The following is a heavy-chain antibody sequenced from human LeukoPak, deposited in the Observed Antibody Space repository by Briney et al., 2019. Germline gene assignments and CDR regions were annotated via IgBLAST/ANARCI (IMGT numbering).Heavy chain of an antibody. CDR3: AREAVAGFNWFDP. V-gene: IGHV3-72*01. Sequence: GGSLRLSWAASGFTFSDHYMDWVRQAPGKGLEWVGRTRNKANSYTTEYAASVKGRFTISRDDSKNSLYLQMNSLKTEDTAVYYCAREAVAGFNWFDPWGQGTLVTVSS. CDR2: TRNKANSYTT. J-gene: IGHJ5*02. CDR1: GFTFSDHY. D-gene: IGHD6-19*01.